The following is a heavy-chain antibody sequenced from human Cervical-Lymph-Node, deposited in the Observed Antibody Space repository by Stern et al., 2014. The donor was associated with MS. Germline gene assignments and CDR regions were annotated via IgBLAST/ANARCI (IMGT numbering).Heavy chain of an antibody. CDR1: GFTVNNNY. Sequence: EVHLVESGGGLIQPGGSLTLSCAASGFTVNNNYMSWVRQAPGKGLEWVSVLYPSTSSYYADSVKARFTISRDLSENTLYLQMNSLRAEDTAVYYCAQSQYRPYYFDYWGQGTLVTVSS. D-gene: IGHD5-18*01. CDR3: AQSQYRPYYFDY. V-gene: IGHV3-53*01. CDR2: LYPSTSS. J-gene: IGHJ4*02.